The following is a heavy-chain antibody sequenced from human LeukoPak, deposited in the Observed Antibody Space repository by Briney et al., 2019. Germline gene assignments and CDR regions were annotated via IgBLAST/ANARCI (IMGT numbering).Heavy chain of an antibody. CDR2: IYYSGST. D-gene: IGHD2-8*01. CDR1: GGSVSSGTYY. V-gene: IGHV4-61*01. CDR3: TRSTNLEAFDI. J-gene: IGHJ3*02. Sequence: SETLSLTCAVSGGSVSSGTYYWSWIRQPPGKGLEWIGYIYYSGSTNYNPSLKSRVTVSVDTSKNQCSLKLSSVTTADTAVYYCTRSTNLEAFDIWGQGTMVTVSS.